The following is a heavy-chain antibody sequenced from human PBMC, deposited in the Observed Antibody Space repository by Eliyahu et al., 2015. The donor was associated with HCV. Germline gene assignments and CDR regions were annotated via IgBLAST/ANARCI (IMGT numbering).Heavy chain of an antibody. J-gene: IGHJ6*02. V-gene: IGHV4-38-2*02. Sequence: GLVKPSETLSLTCSVSGYSISSGNYWGWIRQPPGKGLEWIGSIYHSGSTYYNPSLKSRVTISVDTSKNQFSLNLTSVTAADTAVYYCARELRGSTAPFYYYYYGMDVWGQGTTVTVSS. CDR2: IYHSGST. CDR3: ARELRGSTAPFYYYYYGMDV. CDR1: GYSISSGNY. D-gene: IGHD3-16*01.